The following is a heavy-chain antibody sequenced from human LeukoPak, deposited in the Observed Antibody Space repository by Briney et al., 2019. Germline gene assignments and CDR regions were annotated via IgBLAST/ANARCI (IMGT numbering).Heavy chain of an antibody. CDR1: AFTFSGLW. CDR3: TSFNRKNAFEI. D-gene: IGHD1-14*01. CDR2: IKNKADGGTA. Sequence: GGSLRLSCAASAFTFSGLWMAWVRQAPGKGLEWVGHIKNKADGGTADYAAPVKGRFTISRDDSTNTLYLHVNSLTTEDTAMYYCTSFNRKNAFEIWGQGTVVTVSS. V-gene: IGHV3-15*01. J-gene: IGHJ3*02.